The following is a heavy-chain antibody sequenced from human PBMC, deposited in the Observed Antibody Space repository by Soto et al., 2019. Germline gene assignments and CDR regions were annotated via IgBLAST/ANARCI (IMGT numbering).Heavy chain of an antibody. Sequence: QVQLQESGPGLVTPSGTLSLTCAVSGASIDSNNWWSWVRQPPGEGLEWIGETYHNEKSNYNPSLKSRVTISVDKSRNQLSLKLTSVTAADTAVYYCARDRLEVSPYHYFYGVDVWGQGTTVTVSS. CDR2: TYHNEKS. CDR1: GASIDSNNW. CDR3: ARDRLEVSPYHYFYGVDV. J-gene: IGHJ6*02. V-gene: IGHV4-4*02. D-gene: IGHD1-1*01.